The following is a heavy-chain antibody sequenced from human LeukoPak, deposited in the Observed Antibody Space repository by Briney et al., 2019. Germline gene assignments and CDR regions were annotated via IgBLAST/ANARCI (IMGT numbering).Heavy chain of an antibody. V-gene: IGHV3-21*01. CDR1: GFTFSSYG. Sequence: GGSLRLSCAASGFTFSSYGMHWVRQAPGKGLEWVSSISSSSNYIYYADSVKGRFTISRDNAKNSLYLQMNSLRAEDTAVYYCARADSSGWYSPTYWGQGTLVTVSS. J-gene: IGHJ4*02. D-gene: IGHD6-19*01. CDR3: ARADSSGWYSPTY. CDR2: ISSSSNYI.